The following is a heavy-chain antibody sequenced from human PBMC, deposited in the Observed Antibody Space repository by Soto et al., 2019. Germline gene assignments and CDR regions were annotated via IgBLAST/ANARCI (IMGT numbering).Heavy chain of an antibody. CDR2: IYYSGST. D-gene: IGHD3-10*01. Sequence: QVQLQESGPGLVKPSETLSLTCTVSGGSISSYYWSWIRQPPGKGLEWIGYIYYSGSTNYNPSLTSRVTISVDTSKNQFSLKLSSVTAADTAVYYCAREAPNYYGSGSYYQSYFDYWGQGTLVTVSS. CDR1: GGSISSYY. J-gene: IGHJ4*02. V-gene: IGHV4-59*01. CDR3: AREAPNYYGSGSYYQSYFDY.